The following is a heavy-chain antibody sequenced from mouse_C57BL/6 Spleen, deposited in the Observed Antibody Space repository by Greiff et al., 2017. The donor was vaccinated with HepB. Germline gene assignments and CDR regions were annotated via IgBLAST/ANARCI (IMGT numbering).Heavy chain of an antibody. V-gene: IGHV1-55*01. Sequence: QVQLQQPGAELVKPGASVKMSCKASGYTFTSYWITWVKQRPGQGLEWIGDIYPGSGSTNYNEKFKSKATLTVDTSSGTAYMQLSSLTSEDSAVYYCAREDYGRAMDYWGQGTSVTVSS. CDR3: AREDYGRAMDY. CDR1: GYTFTSYW. D-gene: IGHD1-1*01. J-gene: IGHJ4*01. CDR2: IYPGSGST.